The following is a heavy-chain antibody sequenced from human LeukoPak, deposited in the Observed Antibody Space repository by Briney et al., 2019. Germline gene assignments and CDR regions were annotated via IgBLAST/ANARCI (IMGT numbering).Heavy chain of an antibody. V-gene: IGHV3-23*01. CDR3: ARDLAGFQEPRYYYYMDV. CDR2: ISGSGGST. CDR1: GFTFSSYA. Sequence: PGGSLRLSCAASGFTFSSYAMSWVRQAPGKGLEWVSAISGSGGSTYYADSVKGRFTISRNNSKNTLFLQMSSLKPEDTAIYYCARDLAGFQEPRYYYYMDVWGKGTTVTVSS. D-gene: IGHD1-14*01. J-gene: IGHJ6*03.